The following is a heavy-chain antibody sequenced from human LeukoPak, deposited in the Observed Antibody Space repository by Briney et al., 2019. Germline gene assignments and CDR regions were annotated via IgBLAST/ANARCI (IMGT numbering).Heavy chain of an antibody. CDR3: ARDVVFDY. Sequence: GGSLRLSCAASGFTFRSYWMRWVRQAPGKGLEWVSSISSSSSYIYYADSVKGRFTISRDNAKNSLYLQMNSLRAEDTAVYYCARDVVFDYWGQGTLVTVSS. J-gene: IGHJ4*02. V-gene: IGHV3-21*01. CDR1: GFTFRSYW. CDR2: ISSSSSYI.